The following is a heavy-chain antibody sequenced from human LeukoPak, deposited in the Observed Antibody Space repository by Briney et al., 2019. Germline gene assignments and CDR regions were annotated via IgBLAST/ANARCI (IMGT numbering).Heavy chain of an antibody. CDR3: AKDQRDSSGYYLVY. Sequence: GGSLRLSCAASGFTFSSYAMHWVRQAPGKGLEWVAVISYDGSNKYYADSVKGRFTISRDNSKNTLYLQMNSLRAEDTAVYYCAKDQRDSSGYYLVYWGQGTLVTVSS. CDR2: ISYDGSNK. CDR1: GFTFSSYA. D-gene: IGHD3-22*01. V-gene: IGHV3-30*04. J-gene: IGHJ4*02.